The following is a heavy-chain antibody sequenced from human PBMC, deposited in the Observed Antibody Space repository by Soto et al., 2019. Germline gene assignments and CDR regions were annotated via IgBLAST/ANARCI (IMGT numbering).Heavy chain of an antibody. CDR2: ISGSSATT. CDR3: AKDYSTGWYFFDC. D-gene: IGHD6-19*01. CDR1: GFTFSSYA. V-gene: IGHV3-23*01. Sequence: GGSLRLSCTASGFTFSSYAMSWVRQAPGKGLEWVSGISGSSATTYYVDSVKGRFTISRDNSKNTLYLQMNSLRAEDTAVYYCAKDYSTGWYFFDCWGHGTPVTVSS. J-gene: IGHJ4*01.